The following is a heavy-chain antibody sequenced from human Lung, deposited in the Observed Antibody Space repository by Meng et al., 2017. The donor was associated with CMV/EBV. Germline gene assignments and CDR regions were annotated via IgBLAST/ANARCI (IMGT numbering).Heavy chain of an antibody. CDR1: GYTFTSYY. CDR3: ARDLITIAAADNYYYYGMDV. CDR2: INPSGGST. Sequence: ASXXVSXKASGYTFTSYYMHWVRQAPGQGLEWMGIINPSGGSTSYAQKFQGRVTMTRDTSTSTVYMELSSLRSEDTAVYYCARDLITIAAADNYYYYGMDVWXQGTXVTVSS. V-gene: IGHV1-46*01. J-gene: IGHJ6*02. D-gene: IGHD6-13*01.